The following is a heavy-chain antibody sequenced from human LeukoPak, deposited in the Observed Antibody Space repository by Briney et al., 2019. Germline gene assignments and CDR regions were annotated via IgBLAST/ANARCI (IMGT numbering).Heavy chain of an antibody. D-gene: IGHD5-18*01. CDR2: ISSSSSTI. CDR3: ARGRGYSYGAHFDY. CDR1: GFTFSSYS. V-gene: IGHV3-48*01. Sequence: GGSLRLSCAASGFTFSSYSMNWVRQAPGKGLEWVSYISSSSSTIYYADSVKGRFTISRDNAKNSLYLQMNSLRAEDTAVYYCARGRGYSYGAHFDYWGQGTLVTVSS. J-gene: IGHJ4*02.